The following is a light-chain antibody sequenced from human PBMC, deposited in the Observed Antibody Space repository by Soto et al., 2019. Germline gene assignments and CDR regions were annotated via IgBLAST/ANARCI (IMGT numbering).Light chain of an antibody. CDR1: SSVVGSYNL. Sequence: QSVPTQPASGSVSPGQSITISCTGTSSVVGSYNLVSWYQQHPGKAPKLMIYEVSKRPSGVSNRFSGSKSGNTASLTISVLQAEDEADYYCCSYAGSSTLVFGGGTKVTV. J-gene: IGLJ2*01. V-gene: IGLV2-23*02. CDR2: EVS. CDR3: CSYAGSSTLV.